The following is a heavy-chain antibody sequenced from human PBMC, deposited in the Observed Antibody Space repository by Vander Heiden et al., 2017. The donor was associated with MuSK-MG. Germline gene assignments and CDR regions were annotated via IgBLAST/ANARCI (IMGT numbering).Heavy chain of an antibody. J-gene: IGHJ4*02. Sequence: EVQLVESGGGLVQLGGSLRLSCAASGFTVSSNYMGGVRQAPGKGLGWVSVIYSGGSTYYADSVKGRFTISRDNSKNTLYLHMNSLRAEDTAVYYCAREVVGALDYWGQGTLVTVSS. CDR3: AREVVGALDY. CDR2: IYSGGST. CDR1: GFTVSSNY. V-gene: IGHV3-66*01. D-gene: IGHD1-26*01.